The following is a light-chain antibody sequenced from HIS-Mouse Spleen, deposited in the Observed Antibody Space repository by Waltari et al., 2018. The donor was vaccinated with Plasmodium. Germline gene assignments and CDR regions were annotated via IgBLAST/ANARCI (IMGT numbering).Light chain of an antibody. V-gene: IGKV1-39*01. CDR2: AAS. CDR1: QSISSY. CDR3: QQSYSTWT. J-gene: IGKJ1*01. Sequence: DILMTQSPSSLSASVGDRVTITCRASQSISSYLNWYQQTPGKAPKLLIYAASSLQSGVPSRFSGSGSGTDFTLTISSLQPEDFATYNCQQSYSTWTFGQGTKVEIK.